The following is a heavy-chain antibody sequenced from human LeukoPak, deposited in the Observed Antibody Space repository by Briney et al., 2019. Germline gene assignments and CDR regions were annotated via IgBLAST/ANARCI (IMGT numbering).Heavy chain of an antibody. CDR1: GFTVSSNY. CDR3: AKAVAGLFDY. Sequence: GGSLRLSCVASGFTVSSNYMSWVRQAPGKGLEWASVIYSGGSTYYADSVKGRFTISRDNSKNTLYLQMNSVRAEDTAVYYCAKAVAGLFDYWGQGTLVTVSS. V-gene: IGHV3-53*01. CDR2: IYSGGST. D-gene: IGHD6-19*01. J-gene: IGHJ4*02.